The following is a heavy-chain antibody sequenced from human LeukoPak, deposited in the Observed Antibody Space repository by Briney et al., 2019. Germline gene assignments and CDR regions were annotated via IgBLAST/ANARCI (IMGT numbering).Heavy chain of an antibody. V-gene: IGHV1-46*01. J-gene: IGHJ4*02. CDR3: VREDAHTYCFDF. Sequence: GASVKVSCKTSGYTFTSYHMHWVRQAPGQGLEWVAIIKPTGDTTVYAQKFQGRVTVTRDTSTSTVHMDLSSLSSEDTAVYYCVREDAHTYCFDFWGPGTLVTVSS. D-gene: IGHD2-2*01. CDR1: GYTFTSYH. CDR2: IKPTGDTT.